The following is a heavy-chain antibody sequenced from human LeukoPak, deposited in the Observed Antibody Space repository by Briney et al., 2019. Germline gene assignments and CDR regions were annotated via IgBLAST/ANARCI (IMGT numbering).Heavy chain of an antibody. Sequence: GGSLRLSCAASEFTFSNYAMQWVRQAPGKGLEWVALISHDGSNTYYPDSVKGRFTISRDNSKNTLYLQMNSLTTEDTAVYYCARDYSSGYSIYFDFWGQGTLVTVSS. D-gene: IGHD3-22*01. V-gene: IGHV3-30-3*01. J-gene: IGHJ4*02. CDR1: EFTFSNYA. CDR3: ARDYSSGYSIYFDF. CDR2: ISHDGSNT.